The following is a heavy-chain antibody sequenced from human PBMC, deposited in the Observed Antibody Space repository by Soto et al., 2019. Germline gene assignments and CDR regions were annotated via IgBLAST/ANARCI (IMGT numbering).Heavy chain of an antibody. J-gene: IGHJ4*02. V-gene: IGHV4-30-4*01. CDR3: ARDGSGSYSSGHFDF. CDR2: IYYSGSV. D-gene: IGHD1-26*01. CDR1: GGSISSGDYY. Sequence: SETLSLTCTVSGGSISSGDYYWSWIRQPPGKGLEWIGYIYYSGSVYYNPSLKSRITISVDTSKNQFSLILTSVTAADTAVYYCARDGSGSYSSGHFDFWGQGTLVTVSS.